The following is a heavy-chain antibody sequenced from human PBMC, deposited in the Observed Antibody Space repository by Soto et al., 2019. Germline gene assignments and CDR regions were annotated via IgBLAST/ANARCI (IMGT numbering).Heavy chain of an antibody. CDR2: IYYSGST. D-gene: IGHD5-18*01. V-gene: IGHV4-59*01. J-gene: IGHJ4*02. Sequence: PSETLSLTCTVSGGSISSYYWSWIRQPPVKGLEWIGYIYYSGSTNYNPSLKSRVTISVDTSKNQFSLKLSSVTAADTAVYYCARHTADTAMVIFDYWGQGTLVTVSS. CDR1: GGSISSYY. CDR3: ARHTADTAMVIFDY.